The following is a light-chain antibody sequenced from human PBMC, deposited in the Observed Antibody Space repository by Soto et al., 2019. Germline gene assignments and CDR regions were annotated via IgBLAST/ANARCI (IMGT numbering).Light chain of an antibody. CDR2: DAS. J-gene: IGKJ2*01. CDR1: QSVSSY. Sequence: EIVLTQSPATLALSPGERATLSCRASQSVSSYLAWYKQKPGQAPRLLIYDASNRATGIPARFSGSGSGTDFTITISSLEPEDFAVYYCQHRSNWLYTFGQGTKLEIK. CDR3: QHRSNWLYT. V-gene: IGKV3-11*01.